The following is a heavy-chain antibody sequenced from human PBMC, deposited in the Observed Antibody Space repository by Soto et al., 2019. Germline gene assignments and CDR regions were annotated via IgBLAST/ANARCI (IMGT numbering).Heavy chain of an antibody. V-gene: IGHV3-30*18. D-gene: IGHD6-19*01. J-gene: IGHJ4*02. CDR2: ISYDGSNK. Sequence: GGSLRLSCAAPGFTFSSYGMHWVRQAPCKGLEWVAVISYDGSNKYYADSVKGRFTISRDNSKNTLYLQMNSLRAEDTAVYYCANGASIAVAGTGDYFDYWGQGTLVTVSS. CDR1: GFTFSSYG. CDR3: ANGASIAVAGTGDYFDY.